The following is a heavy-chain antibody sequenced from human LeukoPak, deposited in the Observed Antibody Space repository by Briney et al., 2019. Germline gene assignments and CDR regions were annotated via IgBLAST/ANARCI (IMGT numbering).Heavy chain of an antibody. V-gene: IGHV3-73*01. D-gene: IGHD4/OR15-4a*01. CDR1: GFTFSGSA. CDR3: ARSMYGEGRRIIDFDY. CDR2: IRSKANSYAT. J-gene: IGHJ4*02. Sequence: GGSLRLSCAASGFTFSGSAMHWVRQASGKGLEWVGRIRSKANSYATAYAASVKGRFTISRDDSKNTAYLQMNSLKTEDTAVYYCARSMYGEGRRIIDFDYWGQGSLLTVSS.